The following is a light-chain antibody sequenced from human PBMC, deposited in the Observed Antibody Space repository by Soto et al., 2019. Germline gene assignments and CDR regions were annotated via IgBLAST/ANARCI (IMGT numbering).Light chain of an antibody. J-gene: IGLJ1*01. V-gene: IGLV2-8*01. CDR1: SSDVGGYNY. CDR2: DVS. CDR3: SSYAGTHIV. Sequence: QSSLPQPPSASGSPGQSVAISCTGTSSDVGGYNYVSWYQQHPGKAPKLMIYDVSKRPSGVPDRFSGSKSGNTASLTVSGLQAEDEADYYCSSYAGTHIVFGTGTKVTV.